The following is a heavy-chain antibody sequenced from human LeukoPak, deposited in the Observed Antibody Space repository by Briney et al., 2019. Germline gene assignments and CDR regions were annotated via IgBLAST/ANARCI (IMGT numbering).Heavy chain of an antibody. D-gene: IGHD1-1*01. V-gene: IGHV3-30*18. CDR3: AEAHDERGLDH. CDR2: ISYDGSNL. Sequence: AGSLRLSCTASGFTFSSSGMHWIRQAPGKGLEWVALISYDGSNLYYSDSVKGRFTISRDNSKNTLYLQMSTLRTEDTAVYYCAEAHDERGLDHWGQGTLVTVSS. CDR1: GFTFSSSG. J-gene: IGHJ4*02.